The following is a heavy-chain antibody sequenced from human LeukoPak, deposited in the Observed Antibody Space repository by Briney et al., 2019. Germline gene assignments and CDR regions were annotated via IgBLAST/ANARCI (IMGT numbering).Heavy chain of an antibody. CDR3: ARDAYTTYGDLDY. D-gene: IGHD4-17*01. Sequence: GGSLRLSCAASGFTFSSYSMNWVRQAPGKGLEWVSSISSSSSYIHYADSVKGRFTISRDNAKNSLYLQMNSRRAEDTAVYYCARDAYTTYGDLDYWGQGTLVTVSS. J-gene: IGHJ4*02. CDR2: ISSSSSYI. CDR1: GFTFSSYS. V-gene: IGHV3-21*01.